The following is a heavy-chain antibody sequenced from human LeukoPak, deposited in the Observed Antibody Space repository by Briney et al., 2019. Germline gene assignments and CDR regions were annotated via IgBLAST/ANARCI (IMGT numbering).Heavy chain of an antibody. CDR3: ATEGLYDILTGPPDY. CDR2: ISYDGSNK. CDR1: GFTFSSYG. J-gene: IGHJ4*02. D-gene: IGHD3-9*01. Sequence: RGSLRLSCAASGFTFSSYGMHWVRQAPGKGLEWVAVISYDGSNKYYADSVKGRFTISRDNSKNTLYLQMNSLRAEDTAVYYCATEGLYDILTGPPDYWGQGTLVTVSS. V-gene: IGHV3-30*03.